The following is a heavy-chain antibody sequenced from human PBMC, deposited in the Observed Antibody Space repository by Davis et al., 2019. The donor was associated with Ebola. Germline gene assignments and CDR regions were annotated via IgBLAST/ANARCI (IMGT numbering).Heavy chain of an antibody. CDR1: GFTFSSYA. CDR3: ARDQKSAIFRPGGMDV. Sequence: GESLKISCAASGFTFSSYAMHWVRQAPGKGLEWVAVISYDGSNKYYADSVKGRFTISRDNSKNTLYLQMNSLRAEDTAVHYCARDQKSAIFRPGGMDVWGQGTTVTVSS. J-gene: IGHJ6*02. V-gene: IGHV3-30-3*01. D-gene: IGHD3-3*01. CDR2: ISYDGSNK.